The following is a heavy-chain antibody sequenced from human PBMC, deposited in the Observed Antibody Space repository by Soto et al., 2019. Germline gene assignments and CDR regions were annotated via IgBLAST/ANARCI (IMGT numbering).Heavy chain of an antibody. Sequence: ASVKVSCKASGFTFTSSAVQWVRQARGQRLGWIGWIVVGSGNTNYAQKFQERVTITRDMSTSTAYMELSSLRSEDTAVYYCAAGLDPYYYDSSGFNFFDYWGQGTLVTVSS. V-gene: IGHV1-58*01. D-gene: IGHD3-22*01. CDR3: AAGLDPYYYDSSGFNFFDY. CDR1: GFTFTSSA. J-gene: IGHJ4*02. CDR2: IVVGSGNT.